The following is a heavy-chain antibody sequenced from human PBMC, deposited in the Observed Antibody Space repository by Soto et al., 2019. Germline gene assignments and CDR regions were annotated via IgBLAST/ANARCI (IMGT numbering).Heavy chain of an antibody. Sequence: SDTLSLTCAFYGVIVSSGSYYWSWIRPPPGKGLEWIGEMSHSGGTHFNPSLKSRVTISVDTSKNQFSLKMSSVTAADTALYYCALVERGTATTVLDAFDIWGQGTMVTVSS. J-gene: IGHJ3*02. CDR3: ALVERGTATTVLDAFDI. CDR2: MSHSGGT. D-gene: IGHD1-1*01. V-gene: IGHV4-61*01. CDR1: GVIVSSGSYY.